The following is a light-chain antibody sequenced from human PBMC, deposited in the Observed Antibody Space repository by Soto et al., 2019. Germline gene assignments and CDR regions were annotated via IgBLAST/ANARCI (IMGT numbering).Light chain of an antibody. J-gene: IGKJ4*01. V-gene: IGKV3-20*01. CDR3: QQYAQWPLT. Sequence: EIVLTQSPGTLSLSPGERATLSCRASQSVSGSSLAWYQQKPGQAPRLLIYAAATRAPGIPDRFSGSGSGTEFTLTINSLESEDFGVYYCQQYAQWPLTFGGGTKVDIK. CDR1: QSVSGSS. CDR2: AAA.